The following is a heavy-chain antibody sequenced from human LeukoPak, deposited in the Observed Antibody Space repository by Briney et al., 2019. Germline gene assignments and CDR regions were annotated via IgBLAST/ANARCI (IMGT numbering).Heavy chain of an antibody. J-gene: IGHJ4*02. D-gene: IGHD3-10*01. CDR1: GFTFSSYG. Sequence: PGGSLRLSCAASGFTFSSYGMHWVRQAPGKGLEWVAVISYDGSNKYYADSVKGRFTISRDNSKNTLYLQMNSLRAEDTAVYYCARPSFTDYYGSGSYPGPLDYWGQGTLVTVSS. CDR3: ARPSFTDYYGSGSYPGPLDY. V-gene: IGHV3-30*03. CDR2: ISYDGSNK.